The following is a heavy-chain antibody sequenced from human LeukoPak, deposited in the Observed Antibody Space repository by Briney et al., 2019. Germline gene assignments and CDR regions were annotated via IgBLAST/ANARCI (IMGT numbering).Heavy chain of an antibody. CDR3: ARDPDRYGSGDDAFDI. Sequence: SETLSLTCTVSGGSISSYYWSWIRQPAGKGLESIGHISTSGSTNYNPSLKSRVTISVDKSKNHFSLHLSSVTAADTAVYFCARDPDRYGSGDDAFDIWGQGTVVTVSS. J-gene: IGHJ3*02. D-gene: IGHD3-10*01. CDR2: ISTSGST. CDR1: GGSISSYY. V-gene: IGHV4-4*07.